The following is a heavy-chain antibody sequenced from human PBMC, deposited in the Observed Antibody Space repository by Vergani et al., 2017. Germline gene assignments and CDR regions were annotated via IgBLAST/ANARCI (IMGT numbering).Heavy chain of an antibody. CDR2: IYYSGST. J-gene: IGHJ4*02. CDR3: ARHRREYSYGLGY. V-gene: IGHV4-39*01. Sequence: QLQLQESGPGLVKPSETLSLTCTVSGGSISSSSYYWGWIRQPPGKGLEWIGSIYYSGSTYYNPSLKSRVTISVDTSKNQFSLKLSSVTAADTAVYYCARHRREYSYGLGYWGQGTLVTVSS. D-gene: IGHD5-18*01. CDR1: GGSISSSSYY.